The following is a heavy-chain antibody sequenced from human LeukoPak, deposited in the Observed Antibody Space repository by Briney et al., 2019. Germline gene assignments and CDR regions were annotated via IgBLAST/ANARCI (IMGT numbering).Heavy chain of an antibody. Sequence: SETLSLTCTVSGGSISSYHWSWIRQPPGKGLEWIGYIYYSGTTNYNPSLKTRVTISVDTSKNQYSLRLTSVTAADTAVYYCARGMYYYAYWGQGTLVTVSS. J-gene: IGHJ4*02. CDR3: ARGMYYYAY. V-gene: IGHV4-59*01. D-gene: IGHD2-8*01. CDR1: GGSISSYH. CDR2: IYYSGTT.